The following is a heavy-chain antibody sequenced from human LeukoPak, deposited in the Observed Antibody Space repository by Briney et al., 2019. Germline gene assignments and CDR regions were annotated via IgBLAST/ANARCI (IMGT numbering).Heavy chain of an antibody. CDR2: ISYDGSNK. D-gene: IGHD5-18*01. Sequence: GGSLRLSCAASGFTFSSYGMHWLRQAPGKGLEWVAVISYDGSNKYYADSVKGRFTISRDNSKDTLYLQMNSLRAEDTAVYYCSRISVTAMITTVGYYAMDVWGQGTTVTVSS. CDR1: GFTFSSYG. J-gene: IGHJ6*02. CDR3: SRISVTAMITTVGYYAMDV. V-gene: IGHV3-30*19.